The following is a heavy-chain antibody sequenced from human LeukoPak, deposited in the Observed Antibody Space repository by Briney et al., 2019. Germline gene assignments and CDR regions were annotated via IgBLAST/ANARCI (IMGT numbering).Heavy chain of an antibody. V-gene: IGHV1-69*04. Sequence: ASVKVSCKASGGTFSSYAISWVRQAPGQGLEWMGRIIPIFGIANYAQKFQGRGTIPADKSTSTAYMELSSLRSENTAVYYCARDLSYNYFDYWGQGTLVTVSS. CDR1: GGTFSSYA. D-gene: IGHD2-2*02. J-gene: IGHJ4*02. CDR2: IIPIFGIA. CDR3: ARDLSYNYFDY.